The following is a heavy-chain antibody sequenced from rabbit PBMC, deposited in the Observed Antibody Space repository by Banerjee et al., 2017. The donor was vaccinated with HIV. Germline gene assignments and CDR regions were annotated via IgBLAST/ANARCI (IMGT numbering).Heavy chain of an antibody. D-gene: IGHD4-1*01. V-gene: IGHV1S40*01. CDR2: IDSGRSGTT. CDR1: GFSFSSSYY. J-gene: IGHJ3*01. Sequence: QSLEESGGDLVKPGASLTLTCTASGFSFSSSYYLCWVRQAPGKGLEWIACIDSGRSGTTWYASWVNGRFTISRTSSTTVTLQMTSLTAADTATYFCARDFSAWNLWGQGTLVTVS. CDR3: ARDFSAWNL.